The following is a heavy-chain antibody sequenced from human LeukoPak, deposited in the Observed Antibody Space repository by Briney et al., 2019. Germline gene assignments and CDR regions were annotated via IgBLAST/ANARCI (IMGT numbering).Heavy chain of an antibody. V-gene: IGHV1-69*04. CDR1: GGTFSSYA. D-gene: IGHD3-10*01. CDR2: IIPILGIA. CDR3: AREVGYGSGSYYWFDP. J-gene: IGHJ5*02. Sequence: GASVKVSCKASGGTFSSYAISWVRQAPGQGLEWMGRIIPILGIANYAQKFQGRVTMTRNTSISTAYMELSSLRSEDTAVYYCAREVGYGSGSYYWFDPWGQGTLVTVSS.